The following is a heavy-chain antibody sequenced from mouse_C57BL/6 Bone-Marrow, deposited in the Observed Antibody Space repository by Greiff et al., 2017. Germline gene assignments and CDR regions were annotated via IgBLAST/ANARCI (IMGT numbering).Heavy chain of an antibody. D-gene: IGHD3-3*01. J-gene: IGHJ3*01. CDR2: IYPGGGYT. CDR3: ARSDPGLAWFDY. V-gene: IGHV1-63*01. CDR1: GYTFTNYW. Sequence: VKLQQSGAELVRPGTSVKMSCKASGYTFTNYWIRWAKQRPGHGLEWIGDIYPGGGYTNYNQKFKGKATLTADKSSSTAYMQFSSLTSEESAIYSCARSDPGLAWFDYWGQGTMVTVSA.